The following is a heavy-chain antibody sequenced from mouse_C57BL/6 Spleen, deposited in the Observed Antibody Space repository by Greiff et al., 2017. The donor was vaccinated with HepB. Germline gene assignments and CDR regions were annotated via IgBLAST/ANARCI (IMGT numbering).Heavy chain of an antibody. CDR2: IDPSDSYT. V-gene: IGHV1-69*01. J-gene: IGHJ3*01. Sequence: VQLQQSGAELVMPGASVKLSCKASGYTFTSYWMHWVKQRPGQGLEWIGEIDPSDSYTNYNQKFKGKSTLTVDKSSSTAYMQLSSLTSEDSAVYYCASFYDGPFAYWGQGTLVTVSA. D-gene: IGHD2-3*01. CDR3: ASFYDGPFAY. CDR1: GYTFTSYW.